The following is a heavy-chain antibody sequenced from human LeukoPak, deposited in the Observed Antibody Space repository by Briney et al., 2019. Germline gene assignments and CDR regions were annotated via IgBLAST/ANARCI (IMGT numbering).Heavy chain of an antibody. CDR2: IKSDGKT. Sequence: PGGSLRLSCEASGSTFSRYWMHWVRQAPGKGLVWVSRIKSDGKTNYADSVKGRFTISRDNAKNTVSLQMDSLRAEDTGVYYCARAPSEVGGYYPEYFRHWGQGTLVTVFS. J-gene: IGHJ1*01. V-gene: IGHV3-74*01. D-gene: IGHD3-22*01. CDR3: ARAPSEVGGYYPEYFRH. CDR1: GSTFSRYW.